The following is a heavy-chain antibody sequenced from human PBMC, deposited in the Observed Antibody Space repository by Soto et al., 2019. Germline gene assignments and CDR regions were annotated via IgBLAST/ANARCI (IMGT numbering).Heavy chain of an antibody. D-gene: IGHD2-2*01. CDR3: ARLIYCFTTSCHFDY. Sequence: SEILSLTCTVSGGSISRYCFSWFRQPPGKGLEWIGHMHYGGNSDYNPSQRSRVTMSVDTSKNQFSLKLSSVTAADTALYYCARLIYCFTTSCHFDYWGQGSLVTVSS. CDR1: GGSISRYC. V-gene: IGHV4-59*08. J-gene: IGHJ4*02. CDR2: MHYGGNS.